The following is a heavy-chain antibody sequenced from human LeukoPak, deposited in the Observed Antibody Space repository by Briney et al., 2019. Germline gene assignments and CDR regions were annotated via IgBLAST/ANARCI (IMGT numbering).Heavy chain of an antibody. Sequence: KASETLSLTCAVYGGSFSGYYWSWIRQPPGKGLEWIGEINHSGSTNYNPSLKSRVTISVGTSKNQFSLKLSSVTAADTAVYYCARERRSYNRHLVVVAARRQPLPPADAFDIWGQGTMVTVSS. D-gene: IGHD2-15*01. CDR1: GGSFSGYY. CDR3: ARERRSYNRHLVVVAARRQPLPPADAFDI. V-gene: IGHV4-34*01. J-gene: IGHJ3*02. CDR2: INHSGST.